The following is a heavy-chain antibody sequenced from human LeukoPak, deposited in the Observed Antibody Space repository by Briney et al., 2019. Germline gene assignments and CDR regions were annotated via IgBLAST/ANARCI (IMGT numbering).Heavy chain of an antibody. D-gene: IGHD1/OR15-1a*01. CDR1: GFTFSDHY. CDR2: TRNKANSYTT. J-gene: IGHJ6*03. Sequence: PGGSLRLSCAASGFTFSDHYIDWVRQAPGKGLEWVGRTRNKANSYTTEYAASVKVRFSISRDDSRNSMSLQMNSLKIEDTAVYFCTRGVSAVNTNYCYYMDVWGKGTTVTVSS. V-gene: IGHV3-72*01. CDR3: TRGVSAVNTNYCYYMDV.